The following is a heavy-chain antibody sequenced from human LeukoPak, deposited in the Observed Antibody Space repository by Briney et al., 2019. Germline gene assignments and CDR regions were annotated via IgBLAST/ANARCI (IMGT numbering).Heavy chain of an antibody. J-gene: IGHJ4*02. V-gene: IGHV3-33*08. CDR1: GFSFSSYG. D-gene: IGHD3-16*02. Sequence: GGSLRLSCAASGFSFSSYGMHWVRQAPGKGLEWVAVIWYDGSNKYYADSVKGRFTISRDNSKNTLYLQMNSLRAKDTAVYYCARDAEAGTFGGVIVSAPFDYWGQGTLVTVSS. CDR2: IWYDGSNK. CDR3: ARDAEAGTFGGVIVSAPFDY.